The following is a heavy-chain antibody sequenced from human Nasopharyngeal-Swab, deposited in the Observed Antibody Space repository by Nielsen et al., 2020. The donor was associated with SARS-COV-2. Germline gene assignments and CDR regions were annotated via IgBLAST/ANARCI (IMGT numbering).Heavy chain of an antibody. D-gene: IGHD2-15*01. V-gene: IGHV4-39*01. J-gene: IGHJ4*02. Sequence: GSLRLSCSVSGALVSSGSFYWSWIRQSPGKGLEWIGSIYYSGNTYYNPSPEGRVTVSVDTSKNQFSLNLRSVTAADTAVYYCARHGGWEVTYYFDHWGQGTLVTVSS. CDR1: GALVSSGSFY. CDR2: IYYSGNT. CDR3: ARHGGWEVTYYFDH.